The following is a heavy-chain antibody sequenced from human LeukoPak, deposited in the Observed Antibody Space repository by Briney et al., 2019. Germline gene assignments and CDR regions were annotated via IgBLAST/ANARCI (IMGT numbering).Heavy chain of an antibody. CDR2: ISSSGSTI. J-gene: IGHJ4*02. V-gene: IGHV3-48*03. Sequence: GGSLRLSCAASGFTFSSYEMNWVRQAPGKGREGGSYISSSGSTIYYADSVKGRFTISRDNAKNSLYLQMNSLRAEDTAVYYCARWGHDILTGSFDYWGQGTLVTVSS. CDR1: GFTFSSYE. D-gene: IGHD3-9*01. CDR3: ARWGHDILTGSFDY.